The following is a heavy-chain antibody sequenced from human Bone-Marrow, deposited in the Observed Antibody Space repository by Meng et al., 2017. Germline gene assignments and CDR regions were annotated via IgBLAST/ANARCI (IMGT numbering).Heavy chain of an antibody. V-gene: IGHV3-NL1*01. J-gene: IGHJ4*02. CDR3: ARQDPPFDY. CDR1: GFTFSRCT. Sequence: QGYLVDSGGGAVHRGWSLRLSCPASGFTFSRCTMHWVRRGPGKGLEWVSMIYSGDSTYYADSVKGRFTISRDNSKNILYLQMNSLRADDTALYYCARQDPPFDYWGQGTLVTVSS. CDR2: IYSGDST.